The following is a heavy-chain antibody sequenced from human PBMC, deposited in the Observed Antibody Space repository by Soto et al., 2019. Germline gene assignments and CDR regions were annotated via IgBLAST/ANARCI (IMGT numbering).Heavy chain of an antibody. V-gene: IGHV5-10-1*01. D-gene: IGHD6-6*01. Sequence: GESLKISCKGSGYSFTSYWISWVRQMPGKGLGWMGRIDPSDSYTNYSPSFQGHVTISADKSISTAYLQWSSLKASDTAMYYCARASSSSSSPWYYGMDVWGQGTTVTVSS. CDR3: ARASSSSSSPWYYGMDV. CDR1: GYSFTSYW. CDR2: IDPSDSYT. J-gene: IGHJ6*02.